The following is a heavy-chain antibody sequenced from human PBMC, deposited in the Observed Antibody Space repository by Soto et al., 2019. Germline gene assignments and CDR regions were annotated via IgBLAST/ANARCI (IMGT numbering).Heavy chain of an antibody. J-gene: IGHJ5*02. V-gene: IGHV1-8*01. Sequence: SVKVSCKASGFTFITYDFSWVRQAAGQGLEWMGWMNPNNGNAGFAQKFRGRINMTRNTSISTAYLELSSLRSDDSAVYFCARRKERSGPYYLDPWGQGTQVTAPQ. CDR1: GFTFITYD. CDR2: MNPNNGNA. CDR3: ARRKERSGPYYLDP. D-gene: IGHD1-26*01.